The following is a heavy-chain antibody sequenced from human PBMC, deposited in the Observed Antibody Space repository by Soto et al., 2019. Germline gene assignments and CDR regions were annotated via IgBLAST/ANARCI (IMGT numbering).Heavy chain of an antibody. D-gene: IGHD1-26*01. J-gene: IGHJ5*01. CDR1: GYSFTRKW. CDR2: IDPTDSYT. Sequence: GASLKISCKASGYSFTRKWISWVRQMPGKGLEWMGRIDPTDSYTNYSPSFQGHVTISVDKSSSTAYVQWSSLKASDTAMYYCPTAVPPSWSTFFSWCDPCGQGTLFTVSS. V-gene: IGHV5-10-1*01. CDR3: PTAVPPSWSTFFSWCDP.